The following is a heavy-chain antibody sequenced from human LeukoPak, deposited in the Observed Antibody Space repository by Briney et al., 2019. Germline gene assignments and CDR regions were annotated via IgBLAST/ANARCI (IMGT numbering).Heavy chain of an antibody. D-gene: IGHD1-26*01. CDR1: GFIFSNYE. Sequence: PGGSLRLSCAASGFIFSNYEINWVRQAPGEGLEWVSYISTSGNDKYYVDSVKGRFTISRDNAKNSLYLQLHSLRADDTAVYYCARGAEWVLDYWGQGTLVTVSS. J-gene: IGHJ4*02. CDR2: ISTSGNDK. V-gene: IGHV3-48*03. CDR3: ARGAEWVLDY.